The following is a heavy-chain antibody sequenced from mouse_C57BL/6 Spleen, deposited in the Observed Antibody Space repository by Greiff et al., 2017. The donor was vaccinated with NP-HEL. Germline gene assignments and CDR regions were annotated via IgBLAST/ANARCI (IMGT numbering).Heavy chain of an antibody. CDR1: GFSLTSYG. V-gene: IGHV2-6-1*01. D-gene: IGHD2-5*01. Sequence: VKLQESGPGLVAPSQSLSITCTVSGFSLTSYGVHWVRQPPGKGLEWLVVIWSDGSTTYNSAPKSRLSISKVNPKSQVFLKMNSLQTDDTDMYYCARHGNSNYVYFDYWGQGTTLTVSS. CDR2: IWSDGST. CDR3: ARHGNSNYVYFDY. J-gene: IGHJ2*01.